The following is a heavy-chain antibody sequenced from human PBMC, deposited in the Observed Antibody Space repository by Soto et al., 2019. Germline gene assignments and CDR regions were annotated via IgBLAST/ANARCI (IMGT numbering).Heavy chain of an antibody. CDR3: ARFRRAAVAGYTLDN. Sequence: SETLSLTCTVSGRSTSSNYWTCIRPLPGKGLEWSGYIYNSGSTNYNPSLKSRLTISEDTSKSQFSLKVNTMTAADTAVYYCARFRRAAVAGYTLDNWGQGILVTVSS. CDR2: IYNSGST. V-gene: IGHV4-59*01. CDR1: GRSTSSNY. J-gene: IGHJ4*02. D-gene: IGHD6-13*01.